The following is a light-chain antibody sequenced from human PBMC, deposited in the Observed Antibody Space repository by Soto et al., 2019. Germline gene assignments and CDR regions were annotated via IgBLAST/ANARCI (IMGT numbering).Light chain of an antibody. CDR2: EVS. Sequence: QSVLTQPASVSGSPGQSITISCTGTSSDVGTYNYVSWYQQHPGKAPELMIYEVSNRPSGVSNRFSGSKSANTASLTISGLQAEDEADYYCSSYTSSSTYVFGTGTKLTVL. J-gene: IGLJ1*01. V-gene: IGLV2-14*01. CDR3: SSYTSSSTYV. CDR1: SSDVGTYNY.